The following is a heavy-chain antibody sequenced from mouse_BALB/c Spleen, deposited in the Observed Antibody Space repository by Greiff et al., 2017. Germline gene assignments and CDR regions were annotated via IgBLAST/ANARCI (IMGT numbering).Heavy chain of an antibody. Sequence: EVQLVESGGGLVQPGGSLKLSCAASGFTFSSYGMSWVRQTPDKRLELVATINSNGGSTYYPDSVKGRFTISRDNAKNTLYLQMSSLKSEDTAMYYCARDGNYPYAMDYWGQGTSVTVSS. D-gene: IGHD2-1*01. CDR1: GFTFSSYG. V-gene: IGHV5-6-3*01. CDR3: ARDGNYPYAMDY. CDR2: INSNGGST. J-gene: IGHJ4*01.